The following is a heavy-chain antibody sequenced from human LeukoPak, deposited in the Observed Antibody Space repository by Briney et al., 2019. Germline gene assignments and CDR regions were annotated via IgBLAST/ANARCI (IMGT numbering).Heavy chain of an antibody. Sequence: GASVKVSCKASGYTFTSYAIHWLRQAPGQRPEWMGWITTVNGNTKYSQKFPGRVTITRDTSASTAYMELSSLRSEDTAVYFCASSLAGISSGWHYFDYWGQGALVTVSS. CDR2: ITTVNGNT. D-gene: IGHD6-19*01. V-gene: IGHV1-3*04. CDR1: GYTFTSYA. CDR3: ASSLAGISSGWHYFDY. J-gene: IGHJ4*02.